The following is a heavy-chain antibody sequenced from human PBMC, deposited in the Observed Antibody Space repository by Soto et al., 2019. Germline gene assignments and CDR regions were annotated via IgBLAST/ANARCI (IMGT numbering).Heavy chain of an antibody. V-gene: IGHV4-34*01. CDR3: ARDRGNVLRFLRRATPGDYFDY. Sequence: SETLSLTCAVYGGSFSGYYWSWIRQPPGKGLEWIGEINHSGSTNYNPSLKSRVTISVDTSKNQFSLKLSSVTAADTAVYYCARDRGNVLRFLRRATPGDYFDYWGQGTLVTVSS. CDR2: INHSGST. J-gene: IGHJ4*02. CDR1: GGSFSGYY. D-gene: IGHD3-3*01.